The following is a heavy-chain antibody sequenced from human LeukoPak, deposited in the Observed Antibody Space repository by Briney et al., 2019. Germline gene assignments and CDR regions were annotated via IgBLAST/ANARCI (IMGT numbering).Heavy chain of an antibody. J-gene: IGHJ4*02. CDR1: GGSISSSSYY. V-gene: IGHV4-39*01. CDR3: ARHPARYYGSGSFDY. CDR2: IYFSGST. D-gene: IGHD3-10*01. Sequence: SETLSLTCTVSGGSISSSSYYWGWIRQPPGKGLEWIGSIYFSGSTYYNPSLKSRVTISVDTSKNQFSLKLSSVTAADTAVYYCARHPARYYGSGSFDYWGQGTLVTVSS.